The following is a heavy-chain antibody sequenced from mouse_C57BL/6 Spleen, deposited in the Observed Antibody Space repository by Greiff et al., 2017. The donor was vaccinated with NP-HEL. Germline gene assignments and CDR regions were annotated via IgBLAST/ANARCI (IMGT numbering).Heavy chain of an antibody. D-gene: IGHD1-1*02. CDR3: AGRGTMSSYYAMDY. V-gene: IGHV1-69*01. CDR1: GYTFTSYW. J-gene: IGHJ4*01. Sequence: QVQLQQPGAELVMPGASVKLSCKASGYTFTSYWMHWVKQRPGQGLEWIGEIDPSDSYTNYNQKFKGKSTLTVDKSSSTAYMQLSSLTSEDSAVYYCAGRGTMSSYYAMDYWGQGTSVTVSS. CDR2: IDPSDSYT.